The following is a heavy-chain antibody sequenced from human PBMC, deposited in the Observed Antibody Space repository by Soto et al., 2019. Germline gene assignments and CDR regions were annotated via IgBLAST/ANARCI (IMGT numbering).Heavy chain of an antibody. J-gene: IGHJ4*02. CDR2: IFYTGRT. CDR1: GGSVNSVFYY. V-gene: IGHV4-61*01. CDR3: AREFSNSPEAFDY. D-gene: IGHD1-1*01. Sequence: SETLSLTCTVSGGSVNSVFYYWSWIQQPPGRGLEWIGYIFYTGRTNYNPSLESRVTISLDTSKNQFSLKLSSVTAADTAVFYCAREFSNSPEAFDYWGQGALVTVSS.